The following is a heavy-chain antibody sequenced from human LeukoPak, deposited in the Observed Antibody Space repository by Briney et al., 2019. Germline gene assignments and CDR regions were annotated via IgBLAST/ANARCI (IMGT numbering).Heavy chain of an antibody. CDR2: IYTSGST. CDR1: GGSISSYY. CDR3: ARATYYDFWSGYPKPYYFDY. D-gene: IGHD3-3*01. V-gene: IGHV4-4*07. J-gene: IGHJ4*02. Sequence: PSETLSLTCTVSGGSISSYYWSWIRQPAGKGLEWIGRIYTSGSTNYNPSLKSRVTISVDTSKNQFSLKLSSVTAADTAVYYCARATYYDFWSGYPKPYYFDYWGQGTLVTVSS.